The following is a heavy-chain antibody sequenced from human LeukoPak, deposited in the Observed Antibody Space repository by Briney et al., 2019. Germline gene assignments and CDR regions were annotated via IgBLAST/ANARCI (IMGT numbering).Heavy chain of an antibody. J-gene: IGHJ4*02. CDR2: ISSSSSYI. V-gene: IGHV3-21*01. CDR3: ARDWAVEGGSYHY. Sequence: TGGSLRLSCAASGFTFSSYSMNWVRQAPGKGLEWVSSISSSSSYIYYADSVKGRFTISRDNAKNSLYLQMNSLRAEDTAVYYCARDWAVEGGSYHYWGQGTLVTVSS. D-gene: IGHD1-26*01. CDR1: GFTFSSYS.